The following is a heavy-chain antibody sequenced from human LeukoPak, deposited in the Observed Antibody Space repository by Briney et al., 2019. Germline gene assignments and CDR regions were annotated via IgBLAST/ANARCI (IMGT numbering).Heavy chain of an antibody. J-gene: IGHJ5*02. CDR2: IYHSGST. D-gene: IGHD3-3*01. Sequence: SETLSFTCAVSGGSISSGGYSWSWIRQPPGKGLEWIGYIYHSGSTYYNPSLKSRVTISVDRSKNQFSLKLSSVTAADTAVYYCAAAASGDFWSGPNWFDPWGQGTLVTVSS. CDR1: GGSISSGGYS. CDR3: AAAASGDFWSGPNWFDP. V-gene: IGHV4-30-2*01.